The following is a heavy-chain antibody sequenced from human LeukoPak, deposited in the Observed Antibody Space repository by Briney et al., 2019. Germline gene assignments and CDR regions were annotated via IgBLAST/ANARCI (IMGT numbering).Heavy chain of an antibody. CDR2: IYYSGST. Sequence: SETLSLTCTVSGGSISSYYWSWIRQPPGKGLEWIGYIYYSGSTNYNPSLKSRVTISVDTSKNQFSLKLSSVTAADTAVYYCARVIEQQLVTTFDYWGQGTLVTVSS. J-gene: IGHJ4*02. CDR3: ARVIEQQLVTTFDY. D-gene: IGHD6-13*01. CDR1: GGSISSYY. V-gene: IGHV4-59*01.